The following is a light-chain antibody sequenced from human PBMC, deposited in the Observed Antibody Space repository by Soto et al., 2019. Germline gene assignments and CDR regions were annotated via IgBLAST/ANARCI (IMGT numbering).Light chain of an antibody. CDR3: SSYTSSSAVV. V-gene: IGLV2-14*01. CDR1: SSDVGGYKF. J-gene: IGLJ3*02. CDR2: GVS. Sequence: QSALTQPASVSGTPGQSITISCTGTSSDVGGYKFVSWYQQHPGKAPKLMIYGVSNRPSGVSDRFSGSKSGNTASLTISGLQAEDEADYYCSSYTSSSAVVFGGGTKLTVL.